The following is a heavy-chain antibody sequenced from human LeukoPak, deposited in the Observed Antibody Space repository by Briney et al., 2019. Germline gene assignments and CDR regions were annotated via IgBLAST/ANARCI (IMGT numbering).Heavy chain of an antibody. D-gene: IGHD6-13*01. CDR3: ARLTMEGINWFDP. CDR2: IIPIFGTA. Sequence: GASVKVPCKSSGYTFSGYYMHWVRQAPGQGLEWMGGIIPIFGTANYAQKFQGRVTITADEPTSTAYMELSSLRSEDTAVYYCARLTMEGINWFDPWGQGTLVTVSS. CDR1: GYTFSGYY. V-gene: IGHV1-69*13. J-gene: IGHJ5*02.